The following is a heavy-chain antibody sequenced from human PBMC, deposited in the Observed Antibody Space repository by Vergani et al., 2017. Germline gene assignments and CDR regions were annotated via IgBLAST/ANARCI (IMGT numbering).Heavy chain of an antibody. D-gene: IGHD4-17*01. Sequence: QVQLVESGGGVVQPGRSLRLSCAASGFTFSSYGMHWVRQAPGKGLEGVAVIWHDGSNKYYADSVKGRFTISRDNSKNTLYLQMNSLKAEDTAVYYCAGDGGKPGDYGIDPPWHYWGQGTLVTVSS. CDR1: GFTFSSYG. CDR2: IWHDGSNK. J-gene: IGHJ4*02. CDR3: AGDGGKPGDYGIDPPWHY. V-gene: IGHV3-33*01.